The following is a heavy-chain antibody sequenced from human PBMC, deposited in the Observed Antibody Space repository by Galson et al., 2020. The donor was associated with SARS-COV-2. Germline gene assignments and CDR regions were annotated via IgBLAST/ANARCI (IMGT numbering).Heavy chain of an antibody. Sequence: GESLKISCEVSGFTFSSYGMHWVRQAPGKGLEWVVVISKYEDKKYYADSVKGRFTISRDNAKNTLYLQLNSLTTEDTAVYYCAKEYYYGSGHPQYWGQGTLVTVSS. V-gene: IGHV3-30*18. D-gene: IGHD3-10*01. CDR2: ISKYEDKK. CDR3: AKEYYYGSGHPQY. CDR1: GFTFSSYG. J-gene: IGHJ4*02.